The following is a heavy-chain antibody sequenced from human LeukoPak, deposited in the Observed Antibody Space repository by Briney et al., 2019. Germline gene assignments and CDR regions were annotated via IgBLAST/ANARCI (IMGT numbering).Heavy chain of an antibody. CDR2: ISGSGGST. J-gene: IGHJ6*03. D-gene: IGHD6-19*01. Sequence: GGSLRLSCAASGFTFSSYAMSWVRQAPGKGLEWVSAISGSGGSTYYADSVKGRFTISRDNSKNTLYLQMNSLRTEDTALYYCAKGVGYSSGWYMDYYYMDVWGKGTTVTVSS. CDR1: GFTFSSYA. CDR3: AKGVGYSSGWYMDYYYMDV. V-gene: IGHV3-23*01.